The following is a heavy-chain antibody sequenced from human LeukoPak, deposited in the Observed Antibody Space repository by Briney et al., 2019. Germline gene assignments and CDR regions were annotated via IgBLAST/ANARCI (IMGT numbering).Heavy chain of an antibody. V-gene: IGHV4-59*01. CDR2: IYYSGNT. CDR1: GGSISSYY. D-gene: IGHD1-26*01. Sequence: SETLSLTCTVSGGSISSYYWSWIRRPPGKGLEWIGYIYYSGNTNYNSSLKSRVSISRDTSKNQFSLELSSATTADTAVYYCARSGMGVFDFWGQGTMVTVSS. CDR3: ARSGMGVFDF. J-gene: IGHJ3*01.